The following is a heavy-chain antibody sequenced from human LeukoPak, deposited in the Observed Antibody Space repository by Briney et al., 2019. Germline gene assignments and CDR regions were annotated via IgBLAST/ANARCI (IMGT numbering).Heavy chain of an antibody. CDR1: GYSFTSYW. Sequence: GESLKISCKGSGYSFTSYWIGWVRQMPGKGLEWMGIIYPGDSDTRYSPSFQGQVTISADKSITTAYLQWASLRTSDTAMYYCARPANRGDAFDIWGQGTMVTVSS. D-gene: IGHD2/OR15-2a*01. CDR2: IYPGDSDT. J-gene: IGHJ3*02. V-gene: IGHV5-51*01. CDR3: ARPANRGDAFDI.